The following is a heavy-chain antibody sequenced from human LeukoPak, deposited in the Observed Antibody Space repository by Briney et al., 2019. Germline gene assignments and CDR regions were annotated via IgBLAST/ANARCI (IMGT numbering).Heavy chain of an antibody. CDR3: TTDRRGYSYYHGY. V-gene: IGHV3-15*01. CDR1: GFTFSNAW. J-gene: IGHJ4*02. Sequence: PGGSLRLSCAASGFTFSNAWMSWVRQAPGKGLEWVGRIKSKTDGGTTDYAAPVKGRFTISRDDSKNTLYLQMNSLKTEDTAVYYCTTDRRGYSYYHGYWGQGTLVTVSS. D-gene: IGHD5-18*01. CDR2: IKSKTDGGTT.